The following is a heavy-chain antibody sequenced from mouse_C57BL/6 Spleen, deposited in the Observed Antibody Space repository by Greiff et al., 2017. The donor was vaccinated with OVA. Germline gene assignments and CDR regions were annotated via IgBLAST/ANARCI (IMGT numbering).Heavy chain of an antibody. CDR3: TRCGTLYAMDY. CDR1: GYTFTDYE. D-gene: IGHD3-3*01. V-gene: IGHV1-15*01. J-gene: IGHJ4*01. Sequence: LQESGAELVRPGASVTLSCKASGYTFTDYEMHWVKQTPVHGLEWIGAIDPETGGTAYNQKFKGKAILTADKSSSTAYMELRSLTSEDSAVYYCTRCGTLYAMDYWGQGTSVTVSS. CDR2: IDPETGGT.